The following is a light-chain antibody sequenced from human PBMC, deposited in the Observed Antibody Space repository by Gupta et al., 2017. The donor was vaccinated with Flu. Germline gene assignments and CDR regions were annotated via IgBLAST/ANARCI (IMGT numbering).Light chain of an antibody. J-gene: IGLJ1*01. CDR2: EVT. Sequence: QSALTQPASVSGSPGQSITVSCTGTSSDIGGYNYVSWYLQCPGKAPKLIVYEVTHRPSGVSNSFSGSKSGNTASLTISGLQAEDEGDYYCSFTSSNTLVFGTGTTVTVL. CDR1: SSDIGGYNY. CDR3: SFTSSNTLV. V-gene: IGLV2-14*01.